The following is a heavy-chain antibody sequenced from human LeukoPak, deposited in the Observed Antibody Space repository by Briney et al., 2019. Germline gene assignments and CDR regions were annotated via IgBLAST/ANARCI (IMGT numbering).Heavy chain of an antibody. J-gene: IGHJ6*02. CDR1: GYTFTSYG. D-gene: IGHD2-2*02. CDR3: ARGIVVVPAAIEYYYYYGMDV. Sequence: ASVKVSCKASGYTFTSYGISWVRQAPGQGLEWMGWISAYNDNTNYAQKLQGRVTMTTDTSTSTAYMELRSLRSDDTAVYYCARGIVVVPAAIEYYYYYGMDVWGQGTTVTVSS. V-gene: IGHV1-18*01. CDR2: ISAYNDNT.